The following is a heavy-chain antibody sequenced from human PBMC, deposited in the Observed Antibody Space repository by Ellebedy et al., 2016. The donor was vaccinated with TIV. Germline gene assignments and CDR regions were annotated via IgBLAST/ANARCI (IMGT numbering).Heavy chain of an antibody. V-gene: IGHV3-21*01. J-gene: IGHJ4*02. Sequence: GESLKISCAASGFTFSDYSMNWVRQAPGKGLEWVSSMSSGRSYIYYADSVKGRFTISRDNARNSLYLQMNSLRAEDTALYYCARAPVILGMVDYWGQGTLVTVSS. CDR1: GFTFSDYS. CDR3: ARAPVILGMVDY. CDR2: MSSGRSYI. D-gene: IGHD3-16*01.